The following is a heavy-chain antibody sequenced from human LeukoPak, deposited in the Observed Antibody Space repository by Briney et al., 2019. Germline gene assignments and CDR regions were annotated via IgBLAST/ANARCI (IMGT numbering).Heavy chain of an antibody. J-gene: IGHJ6*03. Sequence: GGSLRLSCAASGFTFSSYSMNWPRQAPGKGLEWVSSISSSSSYIYYADSVKGRFTISRDNAKNSLYLQMNSLRAEDTAVYYCARDRGYGDFHYYYMDVWGKGTTVTISS. CDR1: GFTFSSYS. CDR3: ARDRGYGDFHYYYMDV. CDR2: ISSSSSYI. V-gene: IGHV3-21*01. D-gene: IGHD4-17*01.